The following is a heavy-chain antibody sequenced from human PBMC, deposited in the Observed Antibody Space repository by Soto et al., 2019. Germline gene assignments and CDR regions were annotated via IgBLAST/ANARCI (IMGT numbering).Heavy chain of an antibody. CDR2: INAGNGDT. V-gene: IGHV1-3*01. D-gene: IGHD3-9*01. CDR1: GYTFATYA. Sequence: QVQLVQSGAEVKKPGASVKVSCKASGYTFATYAVHWVRQAPGQRLEWMGWINAGNGDTKYSQNFQDRVTITRDTSATTAYMELTSLRSEDTALYYCARGSSADWPYDYWGQGTLVIVSS. J-gene: IGHJ4*02. CDR3: ARGSSADWPYDY.